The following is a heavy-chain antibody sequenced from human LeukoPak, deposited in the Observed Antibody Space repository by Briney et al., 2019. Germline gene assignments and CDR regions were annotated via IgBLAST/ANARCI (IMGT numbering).Heavy chain of an antibody. CDR3: ARGRDYGDYSLCYFDY. Sequence: GGSLRLSCAASGFTFSSYGMHWVRQAPGKGLEWVAVIWYDGSNKYYADSVKGRFTISRDNSKNTLYLQMNSLRAEDTPVYYCARGRDYGDYSLCYFDYWGQGTLVTVSS. V-gene: IGHV3-33*01. J-gene: IGHJ4*02. CDR1: GFTFSSYG. D-gene: IGHD4-17*01. CDR2: IWYDGSNK.